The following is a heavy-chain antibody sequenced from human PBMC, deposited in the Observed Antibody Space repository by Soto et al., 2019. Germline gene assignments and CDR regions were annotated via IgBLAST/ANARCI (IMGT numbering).Heavy chain of an antibody. CDR3: ARRAYGDYPFDY. CDR1: GHSFTPYL. D-gene: IGHD4-17*01. CDR2: IYPGDSDT. Sequence: GESLNLSCQGSGHSFTPYLIAWVRQKPGKGLEWMGIIYPGDSDTRYSPSFQGQIAISADKSISTAYLQWSSLKASDTAFYYCARRAYGDYPFDYWGQGTLVTVSS. V-gene: IGHV5-51*01. J-gene: IGHJ4*02.